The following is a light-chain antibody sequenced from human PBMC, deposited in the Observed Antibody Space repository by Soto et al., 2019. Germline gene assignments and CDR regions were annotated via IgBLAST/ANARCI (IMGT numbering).Light chain of an antibody. CDR3: QQVYSFPHT. J-gene: IGKJ2*01. V-gene: IGKV3-11*01. Sequence: EIVLTQSPATLSLSPGERATLSCRASQSVGNNLAWYQQKPGQAPGLLIYEASTRATGIPARFSGSGSGTDFTLTISSLEPEDFATYYCQQVYSFPHTFGQGTKLEV. CDR2: EAS. CDR1: QSVGNN.